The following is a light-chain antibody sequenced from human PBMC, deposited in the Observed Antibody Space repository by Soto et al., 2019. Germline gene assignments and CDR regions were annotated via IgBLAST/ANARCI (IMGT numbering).Light chain of an antibody. CDR2: DAS. Sequence: DIQMPQSPSTLSASVGDRITITCRASQSISCRLARYQQKPEKTPKLLIYDASSLQSGVPSRFSGSGSGTEFSLTTSSLQPDDYATDYGQQYYSYPDTFRLGTKLEIK. V-gene: IGKV1-5*01. J-gene: IGKJ2*01. CDR1: QSISCR. CDR3: QQYYSYPDT.